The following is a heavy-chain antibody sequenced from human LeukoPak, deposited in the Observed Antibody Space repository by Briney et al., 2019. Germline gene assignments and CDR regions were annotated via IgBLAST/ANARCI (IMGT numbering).Heavy chain of an antibody. CDR2: IYYSGTT. CDR1: GGSISSYY. D-gene: IGHD3-10*01. V-gene: IGHV4-59*01. Sequence: PSETLSLTCTVSGGSISSYYWSWIRQPPGKGLEWIGYIYYSGTTNYNPSLKSRVTISVDTSKNQFSLKLSSVTAADTAMYFCAKTGSLMGRFFDYWVQGIQVIVSS. J-gene: IGHJ4*02. CDR3: AKTGSLMGRFFDY.